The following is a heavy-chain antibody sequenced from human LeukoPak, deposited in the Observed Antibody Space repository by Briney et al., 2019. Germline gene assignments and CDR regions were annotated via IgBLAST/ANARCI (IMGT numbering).Heavy chain of an antibody. CDR3: AKHPTRRDVYDHLDY. D-gene: IGHD5/OR15-5a*01. J-gene: IGHJ4*02. Sequence: PSETLSLTCAVSGGSISRGNYHWAWMRQPPGKGPAWIGRMFYSGRTYYNPSLKSRVTISVDTSKNQFSLKVTSGTAADTAVYYCAKHPTRRDVYDHLDYWGQGTLVTVSS. CDR2: MFYSGRT. CDR1: GGSISRGNYH. V-gene: IGHV4-39*01.